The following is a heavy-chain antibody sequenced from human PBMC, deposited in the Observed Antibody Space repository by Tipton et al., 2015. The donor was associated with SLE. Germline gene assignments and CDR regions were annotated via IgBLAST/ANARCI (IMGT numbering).Heavy chain of an antibody. CDR2: IYYSGST. CDR1: GGSISSYY. V-gene: IGHV4-59*12. CDR3: VRELDTFDV. Sequence: TLSLTCTVSGGSISSYYWSWIRQSPGKGLEWIGYIYYSGSTNYNPSLKSRVTISVDTSKNQFSLKLASVTAADTAMYYCVRELDTFDVGGQGTMVTVSS. J-gene: IGHJ3*01.